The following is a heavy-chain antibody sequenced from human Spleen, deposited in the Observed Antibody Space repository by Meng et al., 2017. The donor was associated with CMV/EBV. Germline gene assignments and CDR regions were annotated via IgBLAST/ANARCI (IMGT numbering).Heavy chain of an antibody. CDR3: ARGPLRAPRPYFFDS. CDR2: INPNSGGT. D-gene: IGHD6-6*01. V-gene: IGHV1-2*02. CDR1: GYTFTGYY. J-gene: IGHJ4*02. Sequence: ASVKVSCKASGYTFTGYYMHWVRQAPGQGLEWMGWINPNSGGTNYAQKFQGRVTMTRDTSISTAYMELSRLRSEDTAVYYCARGPLRAPRPYFFDSWGQGTLVTVSS.